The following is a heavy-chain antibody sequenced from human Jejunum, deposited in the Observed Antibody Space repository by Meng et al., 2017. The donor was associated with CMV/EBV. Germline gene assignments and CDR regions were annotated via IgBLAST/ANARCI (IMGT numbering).Heavy chain of an antibody. CDR2: IYHSGST. CDR3: ARVGAYCGGDCYHPR. CDR1: GGSLSSRNW. Sequence: EAGPGRLNPSGPLSLPCAVSGGSLSSRNWWSWVRQPPGKGLEWIGEIYHSGSTNYNPSLKSRVTISVDESKNQFSLRLSSVTAADTAVYYCARVGAYCGGDCYHPRWGQGTLVTVSS. D-gene: IGHD2-21*02. J-gene: IGHJ4*02. V-gene: IGHV4-4*02.